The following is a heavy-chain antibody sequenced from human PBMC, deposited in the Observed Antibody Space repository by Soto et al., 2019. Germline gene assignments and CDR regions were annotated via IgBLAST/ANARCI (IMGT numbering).Heavy chain of an antibody. CDR1: GYNLPELS. D-gene: IGHD3-22*01. J-gene: IGHJ3*02. V-gene: IGHV1-24*01. CDR3: ATDRYYDSCGYLGWRDAFDI. Sequence: GASGKVSCKVSGYNLPELSMHWVRQAPGKGLEWMGGFDPEDGETIYAQKFQGRVTMTEDTSTDTAYMEPSSLRSEDTAVYYCATDRYYDSCGYLGWRDAFDIWGQGTMVTVSS. CDR2: FDPEDGET.